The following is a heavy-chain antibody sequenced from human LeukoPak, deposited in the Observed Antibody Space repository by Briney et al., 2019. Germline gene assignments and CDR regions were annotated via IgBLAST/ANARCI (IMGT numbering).Heavy chain of an antibody. CDR3: ARQSRDGSKTRGYSFDS. D-gene: IGHD3-10*01. V-gene: IGHV5-51*01. CDR2: IYPADSDT. CDR1: GYIFANYW. J-gene: IGHJ4*02. Sequence: GKSLQISCQSSGYIFANYWIGWVRPMPGKGLESMGIIYPADSDTTSRPSFESQVTISAEKSIGIVYLQWSSMKASDTATYYCARQSRDGSKTRGYSFDSWGQGTLVTV.